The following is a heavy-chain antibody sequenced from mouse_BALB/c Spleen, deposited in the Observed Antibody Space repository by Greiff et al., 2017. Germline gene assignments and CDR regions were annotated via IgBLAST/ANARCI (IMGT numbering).Heavy chain of an antibody. D-gene: IGHD2-14*01. CDR2: INPNNGGT. Sequence: EVKLMESGPELVKPGASVKIPCKASGYTFTDYNMDWVKQSHGKSLEWIGDINPNNGGTIYNQKFKGKATLTLDKSSSTAYMELRSLTSEDTAVYYCARAYYRYDAYAMDYWGQGTSVTVSS. J-gene: IGHJ4*01. CDR3: ARAYYRYDAYAMDY. CDR1: GYTFTDYN. V-gene: IGHV1-18*01.